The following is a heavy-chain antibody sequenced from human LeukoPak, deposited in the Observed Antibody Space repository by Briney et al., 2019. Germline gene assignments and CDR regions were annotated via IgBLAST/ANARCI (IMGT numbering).Heavy chain of an antibody. CDR3: ARASEGIGYFDT. CDR1: GASFSNDY. J-gene: IGHJ4*02. D-gene: IGHD3-3*01. V-gene: IGHV4-59*01. Sequence: KPSETLSLTCTVSGASFSNDYWSWVRQAPGKGLEWIGYIYHNGRTNYSPSLKSRIIMSIDTSQNQFSLKLTSVTAADTAVYYCARASEGIGYFDTWGRGSLVTVSS. CDR2: IYHNGRT.